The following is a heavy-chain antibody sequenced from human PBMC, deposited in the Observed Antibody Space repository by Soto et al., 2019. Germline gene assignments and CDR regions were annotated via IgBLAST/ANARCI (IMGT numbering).Heavy chain of an antibody. D-gene: IGHD2-8*02. CDR2: IKSKSDGGTT. CDR1: GFTFSKAW. J-gene: IGHJ4*02. CDR3: PPALWVADAMYDY. V-gene: IGHV3-15*07. Sequence: EVQLVESGGGLVRRGGSLRLSCSASGFTFSKAWMSWVRQAPGKGLEWVGRIKSKSDGGTTDYPAPVTGRFSISRDDSKSTLYLPMNSFNTAATAVYSCPPALWVADAMYDYWGQGTLVTVSS.